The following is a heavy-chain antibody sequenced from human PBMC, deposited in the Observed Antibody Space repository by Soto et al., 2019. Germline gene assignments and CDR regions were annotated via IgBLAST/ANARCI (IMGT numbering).Heavy chain of an antibody. CDR1: GFTFSTYS. V-gene: IGHV3-48*02. D-gene: IGHD5-18*01. CDR2: ISSGSSTI. J-gene: IGHJ4*02. Sequence: GGSLRLSCAASGFTFSTYSMSWVRQAPGKGLEWVSYISSGSSTIYYADSVKGRFTISRDNAKNLLYLQMNSLRDEDTAVYYCARRLGYGYDLFDYWGQGTLGTVAA. CDR3: ARRLGYGYDLFDY.